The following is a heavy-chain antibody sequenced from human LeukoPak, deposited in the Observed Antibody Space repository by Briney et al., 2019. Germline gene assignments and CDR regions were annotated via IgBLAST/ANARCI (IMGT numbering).Heavy chain of an antibody. CDR3: ARGGGGTFDYWSGYYGYYGMDV. Sequence: SETLSLTCSVSDGSINSYYWNWIRRPPGKGLEWIGYIYYNGNTNYSPSLKSRVTMSVDTSKNLFSLKVSSVTAADTAVYYCARGGGGTFDYWSGYYGYYGMDVWGQGTTVTVSS. CDR2: IYYNGNT. D-gene: IGHD3-3*01. V-gene: IGHV4-59*01. J-gene: IGHJ6*02. CDR1: DGSINSYY.